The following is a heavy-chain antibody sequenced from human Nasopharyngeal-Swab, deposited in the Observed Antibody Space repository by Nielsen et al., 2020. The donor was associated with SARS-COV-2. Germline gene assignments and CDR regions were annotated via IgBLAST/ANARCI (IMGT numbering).Heavy chain of an antibody. V-gene: IGHV3-23*01. CDR2: ISGSGGST. CDR3: AKHPIRIYYYYMDV. D-gene: IGHD2/OR15-2a*01. J-gene: IGHJ6*03. CDR1: GFTFSSYA. Sequence: GGSLRLSCAASGFTFSSYAMSWVRQAPGKGLEWVSAISGSGGSTYYADSVKGRSTISRDNSKNTLYLQMNSLRAEDTAVYYCAKHPIRIYYYYMDVWGKGTTVTVSS.